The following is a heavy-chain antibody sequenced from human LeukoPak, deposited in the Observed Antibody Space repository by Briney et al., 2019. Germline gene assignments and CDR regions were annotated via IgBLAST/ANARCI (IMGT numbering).Heavy chain of an antibody. D-gene: IGHD3-16*01. J-gene: IGHJ4*02. CDR1: GFTFSSYA. Sequence: GGSLRLSCAASGFTFSSYAMSWVRQAPGKGLEWVSTISGSGASTYYADSVKGRFTISRDNSKNTLYLQMNSLRAEDTAVYYFAKDGAVQYYFDYWGQGTLVTVSS. CDR2: ISGSGAST. V-gene: IGHV3-23*01. CDR3: AKDGAVQYYFDY.